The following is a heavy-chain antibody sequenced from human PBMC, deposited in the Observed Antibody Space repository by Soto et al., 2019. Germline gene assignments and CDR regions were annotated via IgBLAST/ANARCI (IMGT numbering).Heavy chain of an antibody. J-gene: IGHJ3*01. V-gene: IGHV3-72*01. Sequence: GESLKISCTASGFTFSDHYMDWVRQAPGKGLEWVGRIRNKADSYTTEYAASVKGRFTISGDDSKNSLYLQMNSLKTEDTAVYYCARVTLGDILTGSFAFDLWGQGTMVTVSS. CDR2: IRNKADSYTT. CDR3: ARVTLGDILTGSFAFDL. D-gene: IGHD3-9*01. CDR1: GFTFSDHY.